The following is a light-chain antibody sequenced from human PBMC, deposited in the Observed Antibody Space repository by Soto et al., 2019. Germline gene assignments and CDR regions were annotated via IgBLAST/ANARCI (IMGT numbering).Light chain of an antibody. V-gene: IGLV2-14*01. Sequence: QSALTQPASVSGSPGQSITISCTGTRSDVGGYNYVSWYQQHPGKAPKLIIYEVTNRPSGVSHRFSGSKSVNTASLTISGLQAEDEADYYCSSFTTTTTLGVAFGGGTKPTVL. CDR3: SSFTTTTTLGVA. J-gene: IGLJ2*01. CDR1: RSDVGGYNY. CDR2: EVT.